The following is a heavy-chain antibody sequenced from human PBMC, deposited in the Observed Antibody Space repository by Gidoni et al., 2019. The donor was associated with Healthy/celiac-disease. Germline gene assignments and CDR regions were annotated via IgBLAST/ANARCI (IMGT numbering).Heavy chain of an antibody. Sequence: EVQLLESGGGLVQPGGSLRLSCAASGFPFSSYAMSWVRQAPGKGLEWVSAISGSGGSTYYADSVKGRFTISRDNSKNTLYLQMNSLRAEDTAVYYCAKDKITMVRGVIIEEDWDQGTLVTVSS. D-gene: IGHD3-10*01. J-gene: IGHJ4*02. CDR2: ISGSGGST. CDR3: AKDKITMVRGVIIEED. V-gene: IGHV3-23*01. CDR1: GFPFSSYA.